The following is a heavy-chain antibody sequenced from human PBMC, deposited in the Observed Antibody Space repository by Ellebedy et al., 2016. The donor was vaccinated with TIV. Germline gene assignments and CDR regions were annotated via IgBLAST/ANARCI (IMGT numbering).Heavy chain of an antibody. Sequence: ASVKVSXKASGYTFTDFYMHWVRQAPGQGLEWMGWINPNSGGTNYAQKFQGWVTMTRDTSISTAYMELRRLRSDDTAVYYCARLPCGSTSCGGQAFDIWGQGTMVTVSS. CDR1: GYTFTDFY. D-gene: IGHD2-2*01. CDR3: ARLPCGSTSCGGQAFDI. CDR2: INPNSGGT. J-gene: IGHJ3*02. V-gene: IGHV1-2*04.